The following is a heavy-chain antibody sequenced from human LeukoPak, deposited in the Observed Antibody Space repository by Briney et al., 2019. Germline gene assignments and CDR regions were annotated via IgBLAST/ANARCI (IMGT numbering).Heavy chain of an antibody. J-gene: IGHJ4*02. Sequence: SETLSLTCTVSGGXISSTSYFWGWIRQPPGKGLEWIGTIYYSGSTYNPSLKSRVTISVDTSKNHFSLKLSSVTAADSAVYYCASLDLRQSYYVDYWGQGTLVTVSS. CDR2: IYYSGST. D-gene: IGHD3-10*01. CDR1: GGXISSTSYF. CDR3: ASLDLRQSYYVDY. V-gene: IGHV4-39*02.